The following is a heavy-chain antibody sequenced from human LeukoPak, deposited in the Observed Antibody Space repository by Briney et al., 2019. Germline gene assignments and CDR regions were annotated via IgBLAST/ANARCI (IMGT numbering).Heavy chain of an antibody. CDR2: VGGRGGPRT. J-gene: IGHJ4*02. D-gene: IGHD2-8*02. V-gene: IGHV3-23*01. CDR3: AKEGLLGGYYFDL. Sequence: GRSLRLYCPASGFTFSRYSMAWVRQAPGRGLEWVSTVGGRGGPRTFYADSVQGRFTVSRDNSRDTVYLQMDSLGAEDTAIYYCAKEGLLGGYYFDLWGQGALVTVSS. CDR1: GFTFSRYS.